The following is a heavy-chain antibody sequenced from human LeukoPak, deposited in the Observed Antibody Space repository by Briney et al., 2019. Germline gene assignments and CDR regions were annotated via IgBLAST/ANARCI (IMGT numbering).Heavy chain of an antibody. CDR1: GFSLSSYA. V-gene: IGHV3-23*01. Sequence: GGSLRLSCAASGFSLSSYAMSWVRQAPGKGLEWVSVITGSSDSTYYADSVKGRFTISRDNSKNTLSLQMNSLRAEDTAVYYCATQNFDYWGQGTLVTVSS. J-gene: IGHJ4*02. CDR2: ITGSSDST. CDR3: ATQNFDY.